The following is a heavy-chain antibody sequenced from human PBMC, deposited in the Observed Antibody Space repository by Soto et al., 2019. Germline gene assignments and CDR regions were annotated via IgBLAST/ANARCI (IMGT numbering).Heavy chain of an antibody. D-gene: IGHD6-19*01. CDR1: GFPFSDYA. Sequence: VQLVESGEGGVQPGRSLGPSCAASGFPFSDYAFHWARRAQGRGREWVAVVSHDGRNTHYADPVKGRFTISRDSSKNTVSLEMTSLRAEDTAVYYCAKGGRQWLVTSDFNYWGQGALVTVSS. CDR3: AKGGRQWLVTSDFNY. J-gene: IGHJ4*02. V-gene: IGHV3-30*18. CDR2: VSHDGRNT.